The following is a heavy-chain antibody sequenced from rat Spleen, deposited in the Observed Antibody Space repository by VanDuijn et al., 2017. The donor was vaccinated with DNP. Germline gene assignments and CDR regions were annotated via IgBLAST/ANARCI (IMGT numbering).Heavy chain of an antibody. CDR1: GFTFSDYY. CDR3: ARALWVSWYFDF. CDR2: IGSHVYAP. D-gene: IGHD1-7*01. J-gene: IGHJ1*01. Sequence: EVQLVESGGGLVQPGRSLKLSCAASGFTFSDYYMAWVRQAPTKGLEWVAYIGSHVYAPYYGDSVKGRFTISRDNAKSTLYLQMNSLRSEDMATYYCARALWVSWYFDFWGPGTMVTVSS. V-gene: IGHV5-22*01.